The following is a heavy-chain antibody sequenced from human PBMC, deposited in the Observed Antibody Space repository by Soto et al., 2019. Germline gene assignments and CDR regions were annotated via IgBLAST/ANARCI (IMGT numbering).Heavy chain of an antibody. V-gene: IGHV1-18*01. CDR3: ARCYCSVGSCYACWHFDL. CDR2: ISASTRNT. J-gene: IGHJ2*01. D-gene: IGHD2-15*01. CDR1: GYTFTNYA. Sequence: QVQLVQSGAEVKKPGASVKVSCQASGYTFTNYAISWVRQAPGQGLEWMGWISASTRNTDQAQNFQGRVNMTIATSTNTANMELRSLRSDDTAVYYCARCYCSVGSCYACWHFDLWGRGTLVTVSS.